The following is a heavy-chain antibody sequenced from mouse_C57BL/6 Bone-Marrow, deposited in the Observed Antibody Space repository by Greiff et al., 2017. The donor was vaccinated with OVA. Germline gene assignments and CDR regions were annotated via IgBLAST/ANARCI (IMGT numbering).Heavy chain of an antibody. CDR1: GYTFTSYW. J-gene: IGHJ3*01. Sequence: VQLQQPGAELVMPGASVKLSCKASGYTFTSYWMHWVKQRPGQGLEWIGEIDPSDSYTTYNQKFKGKSTLTVDKSSSTAYMQLSSLTSEDSAVYDCARDGYYGAYWGQGTLVTVSA. D-gene: IGHD2-3*01. CDR2: IDPSDSYT. CDR3: ARDGYYGAY. V-gene: IGHV1-69*01.